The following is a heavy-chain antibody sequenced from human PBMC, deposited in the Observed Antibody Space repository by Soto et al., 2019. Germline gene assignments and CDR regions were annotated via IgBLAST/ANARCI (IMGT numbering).Heavy chain of an antibody. CDR1: GGTFSSYT. CDR3: AGLAAAGKGYYYYYYYIDV. D-gene: IGHD6-13*01. Sequence: QVQLVQSGAEVKKPGSSVKVSCKASGGTFSSYTISWVRQAPGQGLEWMGRIIPILGIANYAQKFQGRVTITADKSTSTAYMELSSLRSEDTAVYYCAGLAAAGKGYYYYYYYIDVWGKGTTVTVSS. CDR2: IIPILGIA. V-gene: IGHV1-69*02. J-gene: IGHJ6*03.